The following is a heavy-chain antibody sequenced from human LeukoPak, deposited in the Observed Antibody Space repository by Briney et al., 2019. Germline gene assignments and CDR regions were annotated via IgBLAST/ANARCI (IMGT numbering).Heavy chain of an antibody. D-gene: IGHD4-23*01. CDR2: IYYSGST. J-gene: IGHJ5*02. V-gene: IGHV4-39*01. CDR1: GGSISSSSYY. Sequence: PSETLSLTCTVSGGSISSSSYYWGWIRQPPGEGLEWIGSIYYSGSTYYNPSLKSRVTISVVTSKNQFSLKLSSVTAADTAVYYCARSLPIMTTVVTLHNWFDPWGQGTLVTVSS. CDR3: ARSLPIMTTVVTLHNWFDP.